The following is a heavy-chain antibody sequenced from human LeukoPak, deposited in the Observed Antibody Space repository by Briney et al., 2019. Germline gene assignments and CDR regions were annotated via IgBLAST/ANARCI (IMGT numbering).Heavy chain of an antibody. D-gene: IGHD3-22*01. CDR3: ARGDLPPHYYDSSGYLGAFDI. V-gene: IGHV1-18*01. J-gene: IGHJ3*02. CDR1: GYTFTSYG. Sequence: GASVNVSCKASGYTFTSYGISWVRQAPGQGLEWMGWISAYNGNTNYAQKLQGRVTMTTDTSTSTAYMELRSLRSDDTAVYYCARGDLPPHYYDSSGYLGAFDIWGRGTIVTVSS. CDR2: ISAYNGNT.